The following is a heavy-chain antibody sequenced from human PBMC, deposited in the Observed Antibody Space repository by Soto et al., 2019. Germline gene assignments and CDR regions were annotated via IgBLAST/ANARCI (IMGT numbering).Heavy chain of an antibody. CDR3: ARLAAAVFGFSLNYGMDV. V-gene: IGHV4-34*01. D-gene: IGHD6-13*01. CDR1: GGSFSGYY. CDR2: INHSGST. Sequence: PSETLSLTCAVYGGSFSGYYWSWIRQPPGKGLEWIGEINHSGSTNYNPSLKSRVTISVDTSKNQFSLKLSSVTAADTAVYHCARLAAAVFGFSLNYGMDVWGQGTTVTVSS. J-gene: IGHJ6*02.